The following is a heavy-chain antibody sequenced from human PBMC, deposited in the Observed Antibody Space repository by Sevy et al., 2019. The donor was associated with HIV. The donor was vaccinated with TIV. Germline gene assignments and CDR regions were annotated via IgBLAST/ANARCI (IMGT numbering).Heavy chain of an antibody. CDR2: ISPHNGDR. V-gene: IGHV1-18*01. D-gene: IGHD2-15*01. CDR3: ARAYCSGGSCYSLAY. Sequence: ASVKVSCKASGYSFTSYRITWLRQAPGQGLEWMGWISPHNGDRNYVQNLQGRVTMITDTSTSTAYMGLRSLRSDDTAVYYCARAYCSGGSCYSLAYWGQGTRVTVSS. J-gene: IGHJ4*02. CDR1: GYSFTSYR.